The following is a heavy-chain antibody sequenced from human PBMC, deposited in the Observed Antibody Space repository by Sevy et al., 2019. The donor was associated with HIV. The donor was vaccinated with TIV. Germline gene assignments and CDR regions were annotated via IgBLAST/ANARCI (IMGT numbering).Heavy chain of an antibody. CDR1: GFTFSSYA. V-gene: IGHV3-23*01. CDR2: ISGSGGST. D-gene: IGHD5-12*01. J-gene: IGHJ4*02. CDR3: ARNLDMGVVATSPGSEYFDY. Sequence: GGSLRLSCAASGFTFSSYAMSWVRQAPGKGLEWVSAISGSGGSTYYADSVKGRFTISRDNSKNTLYLQMNGLRAEDTAVYYCARNLDMGVVATSPGSEYFDYWGQGTLVTVSS.